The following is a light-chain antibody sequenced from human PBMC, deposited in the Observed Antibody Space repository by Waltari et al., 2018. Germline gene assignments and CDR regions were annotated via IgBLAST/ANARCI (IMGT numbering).Light chain of an antibody. CDR1: QSVRTN. V-gene: IGKV3-15*01. CDR2: GAS. CDR3: QQADSFPWT. Sequence: EVVMTQSPATLSVSPGEGATVSCRAGQSVRTNVAWYQQTPGQAPRLLIYGASTRATGIPDRFSGSGSGTEFILTISSLQSEDFATYYCQQADSFPWTFGQGTKVDIK. J-gene: IGKJ1*01.